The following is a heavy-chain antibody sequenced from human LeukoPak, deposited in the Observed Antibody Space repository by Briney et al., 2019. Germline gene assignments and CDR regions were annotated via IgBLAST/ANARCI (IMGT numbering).Heavy chain of an antibody. Sequence: ASVTVSCTASGYTFTSYYMHWVRQAPGQGLEWMGWISAYNGNTNYAQKLQGRVTMTTDTSTSTAYMELRSLRSDDTAVYYCARDHGDPDYWGQGTLATVSS. V-gene: IGHV1-18*04. CDR1: GYTFTSYY. D-gene: IGHD4-17*01. CDR2: ISAYNGNT. CDR3: ARDHGDPDY. J-gene: IGHJ4*02.